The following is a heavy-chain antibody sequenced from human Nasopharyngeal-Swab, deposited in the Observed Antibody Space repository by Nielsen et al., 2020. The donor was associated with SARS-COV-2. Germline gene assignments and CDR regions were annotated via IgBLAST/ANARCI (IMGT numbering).Heavy chain of an antibody. CDR3: ALWFGELLNYYGMDV. J-gene: IGHJ6*02. D-gene: IGHD3-10*01. V-gene: IGHV3-21*01. Sequence: GGSLRLSCAASGFTFSSYSMNWVRQAPGKGLEWVSSISSSSSYIYYADSVKGRFTISRDNAKNSLYLRMNSLRAEDTAVYYCALWFGELLNYYGMDVWGQGTTVTVSS. CDR2: ISSSSSYI. CDR1: GFTFSSYS.